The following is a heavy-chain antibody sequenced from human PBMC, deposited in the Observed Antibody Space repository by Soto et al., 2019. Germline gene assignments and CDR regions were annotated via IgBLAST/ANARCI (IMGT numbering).Heavy chain of an antibody. V-gene: IGHV4-31*03. CDR1: GATISSGGFY. CDR2: IYYTGTT. Sequence: QVQLQGSGPGLVEASETLSLTCTVSGATISSGGFYWSWIRQRPGKGLEWIGHIYYTGTTSYNPSLNSRVTISLNMSSNQFSLKLRSVTAADTAKYFCARDDSFYGEPGYGMNVWGQGTTVTVSS. D-gene: IGHD4-17*01. CDR3: ARDDSFYGEPGYGMNV. J-gene: IGHJ6*02.